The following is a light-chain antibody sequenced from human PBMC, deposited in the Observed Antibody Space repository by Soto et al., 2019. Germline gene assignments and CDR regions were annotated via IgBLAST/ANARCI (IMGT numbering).Light chain of an antibody. CDR1: ESIRNN. J-gene: IGKJ5*01. CDR3: QVYNNWPSIT. CDR2: GAF. V-gene: IGKV3-15*01. Sequence: VTTQGPATRSGPAGERATLSSRANESIRNNLAWYQEKPGQAPRLLIYGAFTRATGSPARFSGSGFGTEFTLTISSVQSEDFAVYYCQVYNNWPSITSGQGTRLEIK.